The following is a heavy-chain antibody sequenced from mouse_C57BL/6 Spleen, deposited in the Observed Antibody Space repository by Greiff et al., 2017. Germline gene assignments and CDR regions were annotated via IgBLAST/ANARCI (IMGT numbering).Heavy chain of an antibody. CDR3: ASDYDYAMDY. CDR1: GYTFTSYT. J-gene: IGHJ4*01. Sequence: QVQLQQSGAELARPGASVKMSCKASGYTFTSYTMHWVKQRPGQGLEWIGYINPSSGYTKYNQKFKDKATLTADKSSSTAYMQLSSMTSEDDAVYYSASDYDYAMDYWGQGTSVTVSS. CDR2: INPSSGYT. V-gene: IGHV1-4*01. D-gene: IGHD2-4*01.